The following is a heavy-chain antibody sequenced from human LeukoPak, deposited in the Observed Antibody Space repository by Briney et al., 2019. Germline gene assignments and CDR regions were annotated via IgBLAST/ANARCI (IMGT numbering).Heavy chain of an antibody. CDR1: GFTFSTYD. CDR3: ARVKGGYSYGLYDC. J-gene: IGHJ4*02. V-gene: IGHV3-13*01. D-gene: IGHD5-18*01. CDR2: IGTAGDT. Sequence: GGSLRLSCAASGFTFSTYDMHWVRQATGKGLEWVSAIGTAGDTYYPGSVKGRFTISRENAKNSLYLQMNSLRAGDTAVYYCARVKGGYSYGLYDCWGQGTLVTVSS.